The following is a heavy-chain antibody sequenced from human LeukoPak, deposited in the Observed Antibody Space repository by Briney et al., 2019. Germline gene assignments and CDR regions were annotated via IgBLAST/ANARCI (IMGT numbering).Heavy chain of an antibody. CDR3: TTDPQRGYYFDY. J-gene: IGHJ4*02. CDR1: GFTFNNAW. Sequence: GGSLRLSCAASGFTFNNAWMSWVRQAPGKGLEWVGRIKSKTDSGTADYAAPVKGRFTISRDDSKSTLYLQVNSLKTEDTAVYYCTTDPQRGYYFDYWGQGTLVTVSS. CDR2: IKSKTDSGTA. V-gene: IGHV3-15*01. D-gene: IGHD5-24*01.